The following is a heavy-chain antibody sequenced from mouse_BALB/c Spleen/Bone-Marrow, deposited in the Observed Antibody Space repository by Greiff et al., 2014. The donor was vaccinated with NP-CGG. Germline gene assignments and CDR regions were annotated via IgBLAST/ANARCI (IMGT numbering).Heavy chain of an antibody. J-gene: IGHJ3*01. D-gene: IGHD2-14*01. CDR2: IDPANGNT. CDR1: GFNIKDTY. CDR3: ATYYRYDRRFAY. Sequence: VQLKESGAELVKPGASVKLSCTASGFNIKDTYIHWVKQRPEQGLEWIGRIDPANGNTKYDPKFQGKATITADTSSNTAYLQLSSLTSEDTAVYYCATYYRYDRRFAYWGQGTLVTVSA. V-gene: IGHV14-3*02.